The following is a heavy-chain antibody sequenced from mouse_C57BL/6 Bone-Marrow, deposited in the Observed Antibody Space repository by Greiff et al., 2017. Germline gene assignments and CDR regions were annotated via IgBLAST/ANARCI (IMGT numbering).Heavy chain of an antibody. CDR2: IYPSSGNT. V-gene: IGHV1-81*01. D-gene: IGHD1-1*01. Sequence: VQLQQSGAELARPGASVTLSCKASGYTFTSYGISWVKQRTGQGLEWIGEIYPSSGNTYYNEKFKGKATLTADKSSSTAYMELRSLTSEAAAVYFCARERELLLRLDYWGQGTTLTVSS. CDR1: GYTFTSYG. CDR3: ARERELLLRLDY. J-gene: IGHJ2*01.